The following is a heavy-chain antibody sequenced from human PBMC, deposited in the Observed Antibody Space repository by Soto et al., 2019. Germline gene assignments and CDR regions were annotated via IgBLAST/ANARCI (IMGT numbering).Heavy chain of an antibody. CDR3: VRGGYMHGCDI. J-gene: IGHJ3*02. CDR1: GFTFSSYW. CDR2: MNNDGSYT. D-gene: IGHD6-13*01. Sequence: EVQLVESGGGLVQPGGSLRLSCAASGFTFSSYWMYWVRQAPGKGLEWVSHMNNDGSYTIYAESVKGRFTFSRDNAKNTLYLQMNSVRAEDTAVYYCVRGGYMHGCDIWGQGTMVTVSS. V-gene: IGHV3-74*01.